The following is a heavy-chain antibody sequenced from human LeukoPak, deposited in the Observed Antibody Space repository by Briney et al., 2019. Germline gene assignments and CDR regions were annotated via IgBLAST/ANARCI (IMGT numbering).Heavy chain of an antibody. D-gene: IGHD3-22*01. CDR1: GFTFSSYW. Sequence: GGSLRLSCAASGFTFSSYWMSWVRQAPGKGLEWVVNIKQDGSEKYYVDSVKGRFTISRDNAKNSLYLQMNSLRAEDTAVYYCARDADSSGYYGGYYYYYGMDVWGQGTTVTVSS. V-gene: IGHV3-7*01. CDR3: ARDADSSGYYGGYYYYYGMDV. CDR2: IKQDGSEK. J-gene: IGHJ6*02.